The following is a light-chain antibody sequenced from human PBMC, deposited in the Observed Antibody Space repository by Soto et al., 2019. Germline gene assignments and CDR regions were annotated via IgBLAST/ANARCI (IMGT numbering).Light chain of an antibody. CDR2: GAS. V-gene: IGKV3-15*01. Sequence: EMVVTQSPATLSVSPGERATLSCRASQDVSSNLAWYQQKPGQAHSLLIYGASTRATGTQARFSGSGSGTEFTLTISSLQSEDYAVYFCQQYIRWPLTFGGGTKVDIK. J-gene: IGKJ4*01. CDR3: QQYIRWPLT. CDR1: QDVSSN.